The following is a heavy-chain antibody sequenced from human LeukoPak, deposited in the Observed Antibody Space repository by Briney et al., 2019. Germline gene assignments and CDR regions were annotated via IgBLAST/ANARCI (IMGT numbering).Heavy chain of an antibody. CDR1: GFTVSSNY. J-gene: IGHJ5*02. CDR3: ARDGGSYWFDP. V-gene: IGHV3-48*04. D-gene: IGHD3-16*01. CDR2: ISSSGSPI. Sequence: GGSLRLSCAASGFTVSSNYVNWVRQAPGKGLEWVSYISSSGSPIYYADSVKGRFTISRDNAKNSLYLQMSSLRAEDTAVYYCARDGGSYWFDPWGQGTLVTVSS.